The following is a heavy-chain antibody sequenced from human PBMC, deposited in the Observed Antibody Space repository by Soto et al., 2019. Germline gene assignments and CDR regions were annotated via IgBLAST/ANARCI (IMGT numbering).Heavy chain of an antibody. D-gene: IGHD6-13*01. CDR2: IYYSGST. V-gene: IGHV4-39*01. CDR1: GGSISSRSYY. J-gene: IGHJ6*02. Sequence: PSETLSLTCTVAGGSISSRSYYWGWIRQPPGKGLGWIGSIYYSGSTYYNPSLKSRVTISVDTSKNQFSLKLSSVTAADTAVYYCARQTGAAATKYYHRMDARGQGTTVT. CDR3: ARQTGAAATKYYHRMDA.